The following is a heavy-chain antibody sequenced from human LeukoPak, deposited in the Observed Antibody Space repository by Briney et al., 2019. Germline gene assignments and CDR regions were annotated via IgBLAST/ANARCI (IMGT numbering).Heavy chain of an antibody. V-gene: IGHV4-34*01. Sequence: MASETLSLTCAVYGGSFSGYYWSWIRQPPGKGLEWIGEINHSGSTNYNPSLKSRVTISVDTSKNQFSLKLSSVTAADTAVYYCARGVNYYDSSGYSNYYYYMDVWGKGTTVTVSS. J-gene: IGHJ6*03. D-gene: IGHD3-22*01. CDR2: INHSGST. CDR1: GGSFSGYY. CDR3: ARGVNYYDSSGYSNYYYYMDV.